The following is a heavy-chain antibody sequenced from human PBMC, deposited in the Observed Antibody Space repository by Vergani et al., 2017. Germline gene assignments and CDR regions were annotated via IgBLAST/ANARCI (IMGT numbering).Heavy chain of an antibody. J-gene: IGHJ6*03. V-gene: IGHV3-30*03. D-gene: IGHD3-3*01. CDR3: ARDREGSGYYYMDV. Sequence: VQLVESGGGVVQPGRSLRLSCAASGFTFSSYGMHWVRQAPGKGLEWVAVISYDGNNKYFADSVKGRFTISRDNSKNTLYLQMNSLRAEDTAVYYCARDREGSGYYYMDVWGTGTTVTVS. CDR2: ISYDGNNK. CDR1: GFTFSSYG.